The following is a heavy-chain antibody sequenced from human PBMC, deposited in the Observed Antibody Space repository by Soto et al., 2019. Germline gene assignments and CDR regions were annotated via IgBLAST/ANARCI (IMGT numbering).Heavy chain of an antibody. D-gene: IGHD2-21*02. Sequence: QVQLVQSGAEENKPGASVKVSCKASGYTFTSYAMHWVRQAPGQRLEWMGWINAGNGNTKYSQKFQGRVTITRDTSANTAYMELSSLRSEDTAVYYCARSFVVVTDFDYWGQGTLVTVSS. CDR2: INAGNGNT. CDR1: GYTFTSYA. CDR3: ARSFVVVTDFDY. V-gene: IGHV1-3*05. J-gene: IGHJ4*02.